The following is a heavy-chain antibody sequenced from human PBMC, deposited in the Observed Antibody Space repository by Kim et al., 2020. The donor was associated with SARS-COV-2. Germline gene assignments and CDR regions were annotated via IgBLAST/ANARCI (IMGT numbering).Heavy chain of an antibody. CDR3: ARFYYYGSGSYYNFYYYYYGLDF. D-gene: IGHD3-10*01. V-gene: IGHV3-21*01. CDR2: ISSSSSYI. J-gene: IGHJ6*02. CDR1: GFTFSSYS. Sequence: GGSLRLSCAASGFTFSSYSMNWVRQAPGKGLEWVSSISSSSSYIYYADSVKGRFTISRDNAKNSLYLQMNSLRAEDTAVYYCARFYYYGSGSYYNFYYYYYGLDFWAKGPRSPSP.